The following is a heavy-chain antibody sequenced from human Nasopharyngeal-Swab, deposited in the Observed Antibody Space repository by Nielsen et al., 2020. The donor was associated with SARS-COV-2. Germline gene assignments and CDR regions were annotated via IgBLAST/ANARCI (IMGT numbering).Heavy chain of an antibody. V-gene: IGHV3-21*01. CDR3: ARDVGWIQLWQFDY. CDR1: GFTFSSYS. J-gene: IGHJ4*02. Sequence: GESLKISCAASGFTFSSYSMNWVRQAPGKRLEWVSSISSSSSYIYYADSVKGRFTISRDNAKNSLYLQMNSLRAEDTAVYYCARDVGWIQLWQFDYWGQGTLVTVSS. D-gene: IGHD5-18*01. CDR2: ISSSSSYI.